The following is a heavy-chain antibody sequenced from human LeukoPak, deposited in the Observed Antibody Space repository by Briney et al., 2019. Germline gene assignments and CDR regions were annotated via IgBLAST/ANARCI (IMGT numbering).Heavy chain of an antibody. J-gene: IGHJ6*03. D-gene: IGHD2-15*01. V-gene: IGHV1-46*01. CDR1: GYTFTSYY. Sequence: ASVKVSCKASGYTFTSYYMHWVRQAPGQGLEWMGIINPSGGSTSYAPKFQGRVTMTRDMSTSTVYMELSSLRSEDTAVYYCARGVPFNCGGSCYSYYYYYMDVWGKGTTVTVSS. CDR3: ARGVPFNCGGSCYSYYYYYMDV. CDR2: INPSGGST.